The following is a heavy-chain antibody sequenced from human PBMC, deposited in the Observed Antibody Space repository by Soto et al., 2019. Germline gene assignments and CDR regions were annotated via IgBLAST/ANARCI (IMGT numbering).Heavy chain of an antibody. CDR1: GGSISSYY. D-gene: IGHD1-26*01. J-gene: IGHJ4*02. Sequence: SETLSLTCTVSGGSISSYYWSWIRQPPGKGLEWIGFIYYSGSSSYNPSLKSRVTISVDTSKNQFSLKLNSVSAADTAVYYCARYSGTYYVYWGQGILVT. V-gene: IGHV4-59*01. CDR3: ARYSGTYYVY. CDR2: IYYSGSS.